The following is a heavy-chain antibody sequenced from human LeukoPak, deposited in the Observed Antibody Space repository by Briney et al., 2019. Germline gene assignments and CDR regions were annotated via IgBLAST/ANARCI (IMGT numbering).Heavy chain of an antibody. CDR1: GASISSYY. D-gene: IGHD6-13*01. Sequence: PSETLSLTCTVSGASISSYYWSWIRQPAGKGLEWIGRIYTSGSTNYNPSLKSRVTMSVDTSKNQFSLKLSSVTAADTAVYYCARATSGSWHYYYYYYMDVWGKGTTVTVSS. CDR3: ARATSGSWHYYYYYYMDV. J-gene: IGHJ6*03. CDR2: IYTSGST. V-gene: IGHV4-4*07.